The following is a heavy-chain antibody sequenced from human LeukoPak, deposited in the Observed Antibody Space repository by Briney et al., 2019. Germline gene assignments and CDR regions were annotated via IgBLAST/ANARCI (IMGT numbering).Heavy chain of an antibody. CDR1: GGSISSGSYY. CDR2: IYTSGST. J-gene: IGHJ4*02. D-gene: IGHD3-22*01. V-gene: IGHV4-61*02. CDR3: ARDLYYYDSSGYYGEDYFDY. Sequence: SQTLSLTCTVSGGSISSGSYYWSWIRQPAGKGLERIGRIYTSGSTNYNPSLKSRVTISVDTSKNQFSLKLSSVTAADTAVYYCARDLYYYDSSGYYGEDYFDYWGQGTLVTVSS.